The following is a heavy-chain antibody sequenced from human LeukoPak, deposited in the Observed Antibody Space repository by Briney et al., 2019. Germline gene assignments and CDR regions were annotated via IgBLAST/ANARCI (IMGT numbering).Heavy chain of an antibody. J-gene: IGHJ4*02. CDR2: VSYDGSNK. CDR1: GFTFSSYG. V-gene: IGHV3-30*18. CDR3: AKDGDY. Sequence: GGSLRLSCAASGFTFSSYGMHWVRQAPGKGLEWVAVVSYDGSNKYYADSVKGRFTISRDNSKNTLYLQMNSLRAEDTAVYYCAKDGDYWGQGTLVTVSS.